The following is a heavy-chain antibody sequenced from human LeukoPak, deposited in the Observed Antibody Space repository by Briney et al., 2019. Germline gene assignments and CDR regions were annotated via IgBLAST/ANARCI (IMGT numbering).Heavy chain of an antibody. J-gene: IGHJ4*02. Sequence: PSETLSLTCTVSGASFSNDYWSWVRQAPGKGLGWIGYIYHNGRTSYNPSLKSRLTMSIETSQKQFSLQLISVTAADTAIYYCARASEGIGYFDTWGRGSLVTVSS. CDR3: ARASEGIGYFDT. CDR2: IYHNGRT. V-gene: IGHV4-59*01. D-gene: IGHD3-16*01. CDR1: GASFSNDY.